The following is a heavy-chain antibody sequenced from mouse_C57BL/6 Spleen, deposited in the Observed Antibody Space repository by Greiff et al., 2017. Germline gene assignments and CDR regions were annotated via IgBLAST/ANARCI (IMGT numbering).Heavy chain of an antibody. CDR2: ISPGGGYT. J-gene: IGHJ4*01. V-gene: IGHV1-63*01. CDR1: GYTFTNYW. CDR3: ARFGLYAMDY. Sequence: QVQLKQSGAELVRPGTSVKMSCKASGYTFTNYWIGWAKQRPGHGLEWIGDISPGGGYTNYNEKFKGKATLTADKSSSTAYMQFSSLTSEDSAIYYCARFGLYAMDYWGQGTSVTVSS.